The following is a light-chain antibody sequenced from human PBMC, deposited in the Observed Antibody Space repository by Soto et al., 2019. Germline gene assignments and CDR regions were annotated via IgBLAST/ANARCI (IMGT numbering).Light chain of an antibody. CDR3: QTWGTGLLV. CDR1: SGHSSYA. J-gene: IGLJ3*02. V-gene: IGLV4-69*01. Sequence: QPVLTQSPSASASLGASVKLTCTLSSGHSSYAIAWHQQQPEKGPRYLMKLNSDGSHSKGDGIPDRFSGSSSGAERYLTISSLQAEDDADYCCQTWGTGLLVFGGGTKVTVL. CDR2: LNSDGSH.